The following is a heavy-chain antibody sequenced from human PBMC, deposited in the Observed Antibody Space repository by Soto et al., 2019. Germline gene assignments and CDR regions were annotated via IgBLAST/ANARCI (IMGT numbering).Heavy chain of an antibody. Sequence: LSLTCSVSGGAISGYYWTWVRQPAGKGLEWIGRIYSSGGTKYNPSLKSRVDMSLDMSKNQFSLRLSSVTAADTAVYYCARGQRFSDSFDPWGQGTLVTVSS. CDR2: IYSSGGT. J-gene: IGHJ5*02. V-gene: IGHV4-4*07. CDR3: ARGQRFSDSFDP. D-gene: IGHD3-3*01. CDR1: GGAISGYY.